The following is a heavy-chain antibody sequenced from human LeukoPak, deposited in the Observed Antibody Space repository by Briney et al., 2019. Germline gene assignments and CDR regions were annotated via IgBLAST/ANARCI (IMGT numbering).Heavy chain of an antibody. J-gene: IGHJ3*02. V-gene: IGHV3-21*01. CDR3: ARGGAAFDI. CDR1: GFTVSTNF. CDR2: ISSSSSYI. D-gene: IGHD4-17*01. Sequence: GGSLRLSCAASGFTVSTNFMGWVRQAPGKGLEWVSSISSSSSYIYYADSVKGRFTISRDNAKNSLYLQMNSLRAEDTAVYYCARGGAAFDIWGQGTMVTVSS.